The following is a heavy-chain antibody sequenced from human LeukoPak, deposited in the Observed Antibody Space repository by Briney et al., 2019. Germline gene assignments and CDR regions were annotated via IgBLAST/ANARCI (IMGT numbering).Heavy chain of an antibody. J-gene: IGHJ4*02. V-gene: IGHV4-4*07. D-gene: IGHD2-15*01. CDR2: ILTNGNT. Sequence: SETLSLTCTVSGGSIDGYFWSWMRQPAGKGLEWIGRILTNGNTDYNPSLNSRVTMSMDTSRNQFSLKLRSVSAADTAVYYCARSARVEPGTGYYFDSWGRGTLVTVSS. CDR3: ARSARVEPGTGYYFDS. CDR1: GGSIDGYF.